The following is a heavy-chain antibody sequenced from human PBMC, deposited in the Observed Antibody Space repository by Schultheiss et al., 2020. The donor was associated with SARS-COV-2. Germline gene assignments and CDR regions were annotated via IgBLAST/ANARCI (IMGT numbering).Heavy chain of an antibody. CDR3: ARGGYGGLLDY. J-gene: IGHJ4*02. V-gene: IGHV4-34*01. D-gene: IGHD4-23*01. CDR2: INHSGST. Sequence: SQTLSLTCAVYGGSFSGYYWSWIRQPPGKGLEWIGEINHSGSTNYNPSLKSRVTISADTSKNQFSLKLSSVTAADTAVYYCARGGYGGLLDYWGQGTLVTVSS. CDR1: GGSFSGYY.